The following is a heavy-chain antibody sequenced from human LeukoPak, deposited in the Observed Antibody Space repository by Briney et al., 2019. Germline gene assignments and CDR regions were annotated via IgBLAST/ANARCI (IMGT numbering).Heavy chain of an antibody. CDR1: GFTVSSNY. CDR2: IYSGGSI. Sequence: GGSLRLSCAASGFTVSSNYMSWVRQAPGTGLEWVSIIYSGGSIYYADSVKGRFTISRDNSKNMLYLQMDSLRAEDTAVYYCARGRQQQLGWFDPWGQGTLVTVSS. D-gene: IGHD6-13*01. V-gene: IGHV3-53*01. J-gene: IGHJ5*02. CDR3: ARGRQQQLGWFDP.